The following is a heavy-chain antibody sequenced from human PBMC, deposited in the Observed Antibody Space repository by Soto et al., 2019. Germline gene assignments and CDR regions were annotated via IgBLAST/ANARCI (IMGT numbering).Heavy chain of an antibody. D-gene: IGHD2-2*01. V-gene: IGHV3-49*03. Sequence: GGSLRLSCTCFGFTFGDYAISWSRQAPGKGLEWVGVIRSKAYGETTDYGASVKGRFTILRGDSKSIAYLQLNSLQSEDTGVYYCTRYTYTSRYSYFGMDVWGHGTAVTVSS. CDR2: IRSKAYGETT. CDR3: TRYTYTSRYSYFGMDV. CDR1: GFTFGDYA. J-gene: IGHJ6*02.